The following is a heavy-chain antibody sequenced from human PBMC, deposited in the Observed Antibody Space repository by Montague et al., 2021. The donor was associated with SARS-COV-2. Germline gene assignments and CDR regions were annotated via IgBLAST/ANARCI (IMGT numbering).Heavy chain of an antibody. V-gene: IGHV3-30*04. J-gene: IGHJ5*02. CDR3: KTAGATNGWFDP. D-gene: IGHD6-13*01. CDR2: ISYDGSNK. CDR1: GFTFSSYA. Sequence: SLRLSCAASGFTFSSYAMHWVRQVPGKGLEWVAVISYDGSNKYYADSVKGQFTISRDNSKNTLYLQMNSLRAEDTAVYYCKTAGATNGWFDPWGQGTLVTISS.